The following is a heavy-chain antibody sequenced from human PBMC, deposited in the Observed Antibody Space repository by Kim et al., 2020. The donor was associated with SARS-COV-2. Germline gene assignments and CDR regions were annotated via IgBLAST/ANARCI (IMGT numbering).Heavy chain of an antibody. CDR1: GYTFTSYG. D-gene: IGHD3-22*01. V-gene: IGHV1-18*04. J-gene: IGHJ4*02. Sequence: ASVKVSCKASGYTFTSYGISWVRQAPGQGLEWMGWISAYNGNTNYAQKLQGRVTMTTDTSTSTAYMELRSLRSDDTAVYYCARVDYYDSSGYYYWWYFDYWGQGTLVTVSS. CDR2: ISAYNGNT. CDR3: ARVDYYDSSGYYYWWYFDY.